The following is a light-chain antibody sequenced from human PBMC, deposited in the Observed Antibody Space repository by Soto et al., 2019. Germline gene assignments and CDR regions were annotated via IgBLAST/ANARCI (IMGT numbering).Light chain of an antibody. CDR1: QSVSSF. CDR3: QQTYSSPTWT. J-gene: IGKJ1*01. V-gene: IGKV1-39*01. Sequence: DIQMTQSPSSLSASVGDRVTITCRASQSVSSFLNWYQQKQGKAPELLIYAASSLQSGVPSRFSGRGSETDFSLTISSLQPEDFATYYCQQTYSSPTWTFGQGTKVEI. CDR2: AAS.